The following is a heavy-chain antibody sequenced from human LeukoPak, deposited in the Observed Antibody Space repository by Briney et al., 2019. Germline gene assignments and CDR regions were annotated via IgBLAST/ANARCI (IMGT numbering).Heavy chain of an antibody. CDR2: IGGSGDKT. V-gene: IGHV3-23*01. CDR1: GFTFNRNA. CDR3: VRRGDASSGWGDHDF. Sequence: GGSLRLSCAASGFTFNRNAISRVRQAPGKGLEWISTIGGSGDKTFYADSVKGRFTISRDNSKNMVHLQMNSLTGEDTALYYCVRRGDASSGWGDHDFWGQGALVTVSS. D-gene: IGHD6-19*01. J-gene: IGHJ4*02.